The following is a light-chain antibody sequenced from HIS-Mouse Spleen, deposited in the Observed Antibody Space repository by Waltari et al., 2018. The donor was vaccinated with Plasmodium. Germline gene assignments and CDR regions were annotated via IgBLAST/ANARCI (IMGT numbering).Light chain of an antibody. Sequence: DIQMTQSPSSLSASVGDRVTISCRGSPSISSYLNWYQQKPGKAPKHLIYAASMLQRGVPARVSGSGSGTDFTLTISSLQPEDFATYYCQQSYSTPPTFGGGTKVEIK. CDR1: PSISSY. CDR2: AAS. CDR3: QQSYSTPPT. V-gene: IGKV1-39*01. J-gene: IGKJ4*01.